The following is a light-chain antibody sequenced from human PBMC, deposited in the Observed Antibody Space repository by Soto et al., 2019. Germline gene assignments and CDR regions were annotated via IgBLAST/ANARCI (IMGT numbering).Light chain of an antibody. Sequence: QSVLTQPPSVSGAPGQRVTISCTGSSSNIGAGYDVHWYQHLPGTAPKLLIYGNSNRPSGVPDRFSGSKSGTSASLAITGLQAEDEADYYCQSYDSSLSGPFVVFGGGTKVTVL. CDR1: SSNIGAGYD. CDR2: GNS. J-gene: IGLJ2*01. CDR3: QSYDSSLSGPFVV. V-gene: IGLV1-40*01.